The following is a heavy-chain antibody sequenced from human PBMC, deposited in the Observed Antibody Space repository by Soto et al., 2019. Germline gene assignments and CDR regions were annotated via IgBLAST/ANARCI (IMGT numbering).Heavy chain of an antibody. CDR2: INHSGST. V-gene: IGHV4-34*01. CDR3: ARGDGLRKFYSDSRGYSPFYC. D-gene: IGHD3-22*01. CDR1: AGSFSGYY. J-gene: IGHJ4*02. Sequence: SETLSLTCAVYAGSFSGYYWSWIRHPPGKGLEWIGEINHSGSTNYNPSLKSRVTISVDTSKNQFSLKLSSVTAADTAVYYSARGDGLRKFYSDSRGYSPFYCWGQGGLVTVSS.